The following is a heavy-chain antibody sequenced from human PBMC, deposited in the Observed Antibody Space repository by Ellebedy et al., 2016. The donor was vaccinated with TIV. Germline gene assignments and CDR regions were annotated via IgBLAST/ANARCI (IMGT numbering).Heavy chain of an antibody. CDR2: ISSSSTTI. CDR1: GFSFSRYW. CDR3: TTDEGGSFDS. V-gene: IGHV3-48*04. J-gene: IGHJ4*02. Sequence: GESLKISCAASGFSFSRYWMHWVRQAPGKGLEWISYISSSSTTIYYADSVKGRFTISRDNAKNTLSLQMNGLRVEDTALYYCTTDEGGSFDSWGQGTLVTVSS. D-gene: IGHD2-15*01.